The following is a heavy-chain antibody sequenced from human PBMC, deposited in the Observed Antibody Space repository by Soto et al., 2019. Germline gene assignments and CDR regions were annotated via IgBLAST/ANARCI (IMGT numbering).Heavy chain of an antibody. J-gene: IGHJ5*02. V-gene: IGHV3-23*01. CDR1: GFTFSTYA. D-gene: IGHD2-2*01. CDR3: AEDIVVVPAARSFP. Sequence: GGSLRLSCAASGFTFSTYAMSWVRQAPGKGLEWVSAISGSGGSTYYADSVKGRFTISRDNSKNTLYLQMNSLRAEDTAVYYCAEDIVVVPAARSFPWGQGTLVTVSS. CDR2: ISGSGGST.